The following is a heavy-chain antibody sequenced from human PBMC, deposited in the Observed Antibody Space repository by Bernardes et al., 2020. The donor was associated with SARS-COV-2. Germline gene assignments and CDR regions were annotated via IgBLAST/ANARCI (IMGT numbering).Heavy chain of an antibody. CDR1: GFTFSSSV. CDR3: AREYTYGFDS. J-gene: IGHJ4*02. D-gene: IGHD5-18*01. CDR2: ISTGGSTK. V-gene: IGHV3-48*03. Sequence: GGSLRLSCAASGFTFSSSVMNWVRQAPGKGLEWVSYISTGGSTKYYADSVKGRFTIFRDNAKNSLYLQMNSLRAEDTAVYYCAREYTYGFDSWGQGTLVTVSS.